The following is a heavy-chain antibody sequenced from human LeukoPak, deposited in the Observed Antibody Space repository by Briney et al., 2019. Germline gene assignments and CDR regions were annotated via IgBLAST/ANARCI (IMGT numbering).Heavy chain of an antibody. CDR2: IYYSGST. Sequence: SETLSLTCTVSGGSISSSSYYWGWIRQPPGKGLEWIGSIYYSGSTNYNPSLKSRVTISVDTSKNQFSLKLSSVTAADTAVYYCAIGGYDILTGYKFDDWGQGTLVTVSS. CDR1: GGSISSSSYY. D-gene: IGHD3-9*01. V-gene: IGHV4-39*07. CDR3: AIGGYDILTGYKFDD. J-gene: IGHJ4*02.